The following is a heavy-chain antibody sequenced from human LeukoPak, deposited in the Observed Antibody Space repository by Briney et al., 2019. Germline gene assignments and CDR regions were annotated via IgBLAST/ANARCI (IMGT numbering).Heavy chain of an antibody. Sequence: SXILSLTCTVSGASMSSYYWSWMGQPPGKGLEWIGYIYYSGRTNYNPSLKRRGTISVETSKSKFSLNLSSVTAADTAVYYCARGGGGVGYNLWGQGTLVTVSS. J-gene: IGHJ4*02. V-gene: IGHV4-59*01. CDR1: GASMSSYY. CDR3: ARGGGGVGYNL. CDR2: IYYSGRT. D-gene: IGHD5-24*01.